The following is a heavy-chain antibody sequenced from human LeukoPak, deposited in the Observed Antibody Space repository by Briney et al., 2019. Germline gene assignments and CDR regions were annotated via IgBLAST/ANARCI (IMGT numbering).Heavy chain of an antibody. CDR2: ISYDGSNK. CDR3: AKGTTMIVGDYFDY. CDR1: GFTFSSYA. V-gene: IGHV3-30-3*01. J-gene: IGHJ4*02. D-gene: IGHD3-22*01. Sequence: GRSLRLSCAASGFTFSSYAMYWVRQAPGKGLEWVAVISYDGSNKYYADSAKGRFTISRDNSKNTLYLQMNSLRAEDTAVFYCAKGTTMIVGDYFDYWGQGTLVTVSS.